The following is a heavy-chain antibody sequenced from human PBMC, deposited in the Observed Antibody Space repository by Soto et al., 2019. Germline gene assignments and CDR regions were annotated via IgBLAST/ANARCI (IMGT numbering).Heavy chain of an antibody. CDR2: ISGTGGT. J-gene: IGHJ4*02. Sequence: EVQLWESGGGLVQPGGSLRLSCAVSGFTFSSHVMSWVRQAPGKGLEWVSAISGTGGTYYADSVKGRFTISRDNSKNALYLQMNKLREEDTAVYYCAKDRRGAYCSGGICYAPDYWGQGTLVIVSS. V-gene: IGHV3-23*01. CDR1: GFTFSSHV. CDR3: AKDRRGAYCSGGICYAPDY. D-gene: IGHD2-15*01.